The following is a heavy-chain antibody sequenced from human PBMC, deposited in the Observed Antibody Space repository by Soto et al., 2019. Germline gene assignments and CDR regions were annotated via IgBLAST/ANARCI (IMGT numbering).Heavy chain of an antibody. CDR2: ISRSGTTI. J-gene: IGHJ5*02. CDR1: GFTFSSYE. Sequence: EVQLVESGGGLVQPGGSLRLSCAASGFTFSSYEMNWVRQAPGKGLEWVSYISRSGTTIYYADSVKGRFTISRDNAKKSLYLQMNSLRGDDTAVYYCTRGHDGYRLGWFDPWGQGTLVTVSS. CDR3: TRGHDGYRLGWFDP. D-gene: IGHD5-18*01. V-gene: IGHV3-48*03.